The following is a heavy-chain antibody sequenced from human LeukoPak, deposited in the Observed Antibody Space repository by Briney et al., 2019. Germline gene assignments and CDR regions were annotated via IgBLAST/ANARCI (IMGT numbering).Heavy chain of an antibody. CDR3: ARRPTYVWGSYRYLMHYFDY. CDR2: INHSGST. J-gene: IGHJ4*02. Sequence: SETLSLTCAVYGGSFSGDYWTWIRQPPGKGLEWIGEINHSGSTNYNPSLKSRVTISVDTSKNQFSLKLSSVTVADTAVFYCARRPTYVWGSYRYLMHYFDYWGQGTLVTVSS. D-gene: IGHD3-16*02. V-gene: IGHV4-34*01. CDR1: GGSFSGDY.